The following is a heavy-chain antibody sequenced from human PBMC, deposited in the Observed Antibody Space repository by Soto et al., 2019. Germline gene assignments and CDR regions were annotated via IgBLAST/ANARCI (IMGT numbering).Heavy chain of an antibody. CDR2: IGSAGDT. Sequence: EVQLVESGGGLVQPGGSLRLSCAASGFTFISYDMHWLRQTPGKGLECVSAIGSAGDTYYLGSVKGRFTISRDNAKDSLYLHLNRLRPGDTAVYFCARGGYASGYYHYAMDLWGQGTTVTVSS. V-gene: IGHV3-13*01. J-gene: IGHJ6*02. CDR3: ARGGYASGYYHYAMDL. D-gene: IGHD6-19*01. CDR1: GFTFISYD.